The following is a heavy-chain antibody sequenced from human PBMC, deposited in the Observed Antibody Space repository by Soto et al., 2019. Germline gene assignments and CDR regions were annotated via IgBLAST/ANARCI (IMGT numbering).Heavy chain of an antibody. Sequence: QITLKESGPTLVKPTQTLTLTCTFSGFSLSTSGVGVGWIRQPPGKALEWLALIYWDDDKRYSPSLKSRLTIXMDXSXTQVVLTMTNMDPVDTATYYCAHRRRPSYYQNWFDPWGQGTLVTVSS. CDR3: AHRRRPSYYQNWFDP. CDR2: IYWDDDK. CDR1: GFSLSTSGVG. J-gene: IGHJ5*02. D-gene: IGHD3-10*01. V-gene: IGHV2-5*02.